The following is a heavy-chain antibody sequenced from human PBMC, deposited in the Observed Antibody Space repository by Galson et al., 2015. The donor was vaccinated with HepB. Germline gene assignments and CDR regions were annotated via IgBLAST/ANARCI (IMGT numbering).Heavy chain of an antibody. V-gene: IGHV3-30*18. CDR3: AKELYSGSYSQYYYYYGMDV. Sequence: SLRLSCAASGFTFSSYGMHWVRQAPGKGLEWVAVISYDGSNKYYADSVKGRFTISRDNCKNTLYLQMNSLRAEDTAVYYCAKELYSGSYSQYYYYYGMDVWGQGTTVTVSS. D-gene: IGHD1-26*01. CDR1: GFTFSSYG. J-gene: IGHJ6*02. CDR2: ISYDGSNK.